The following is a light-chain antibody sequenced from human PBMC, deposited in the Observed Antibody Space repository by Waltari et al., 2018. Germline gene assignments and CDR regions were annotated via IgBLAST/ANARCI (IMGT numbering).Light chain of an antibody. J-gene: IGKJ4*01. Sequence: DIQMTQSPATLPASVGYRGTITCRASENILTGVAWYQHKPGKAPKFLIYKASSLQSGVPSRFSGSGSGTEFTLTISSLQPEDFATYYCQQYSTFPLTFGGGTRVE. CDR1: ENILTG. V-gene: IGKV1-5*03. CDR3: QQYSTFPLT. CDR2: KAS.